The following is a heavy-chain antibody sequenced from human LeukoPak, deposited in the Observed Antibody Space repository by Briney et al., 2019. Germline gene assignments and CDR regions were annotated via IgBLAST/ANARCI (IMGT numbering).Heavy chain of an antibody. V-gene: IGHV1-69*02. J-gene: IGHJ5*01. CDR2: IIPILGIA. Sequence: GASVKVSCTASGGTFSSYTISWVRQAPGQGLEWMGRIIPILGIANYAQKFQGRVTITADKSTSTAYMELSSLRSEDTAVYYCAINGRRITIFGVVILDSWGQGTLVTVSS. D-gene: IGHD3-3*01. CDR1: GGTFSSYT. CDR3: AINGRRITIFGVVILDS.